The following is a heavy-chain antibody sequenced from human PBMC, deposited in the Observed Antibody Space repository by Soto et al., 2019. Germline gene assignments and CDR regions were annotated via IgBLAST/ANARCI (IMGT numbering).Heavy chain of an antibody. CDR3: AKGGYYDSSGYYYYYYGMDV. Sequence: GGSLRLSCAASGFTFSSYGMHWVRQAPGKGLEWVSAISGSGGSTYYADSVKGRFTISRDNSKNTLYLQMNSLRAEDTAVYYCAKGGYYDSSGYYYYYYGMDVWGQGTTVTVSS. V-gene: IGHV3-23*01. J-gene: IGHJ6*02. D-gene: IGHD3-22*01. CDR1: GFTFSSYG. CDR2: ISGSGGST.